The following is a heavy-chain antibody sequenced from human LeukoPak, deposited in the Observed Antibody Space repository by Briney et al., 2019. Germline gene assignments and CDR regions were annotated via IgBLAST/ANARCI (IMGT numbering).Heavy chain of an antibody. Sequence: SETLSLTCTVSGGSISSSSSYWGWIRQPPGKGLEWIGSIYYSGSTYYNPSLKSRVTISVDTSKNQFSLKLSSVTAADTAVYYCARLDVAVAGTDYWGQGTLVTVSS. CDR3: ARLDVAVAGTDY. D-gene: IGHD6-19*01. CDR2: IYYSGST. J-gene: IGHJ4*02. CDR1: GGSISSSSSY. V-gene: IGHV4-39*01.